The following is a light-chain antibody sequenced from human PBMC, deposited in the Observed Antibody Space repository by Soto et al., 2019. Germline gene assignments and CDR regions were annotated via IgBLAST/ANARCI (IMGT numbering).Light chain of an antibody. Sequence: DIQLTQSPSFLSASVGDRVTITCRASQGISSYLAWYQQKPGKAPKLLIYAASTLQRGVPSRFSGSGSGTEFTLTISSLHPEDFATYYCQQLNSYLPITFRQGTRLEIK. CDR2: AAS. CDR1: QGISSY. J-gene: IGKJ5*01. V-gene: IGKV1-9*01. CDR3: QQLNSYLPIT.